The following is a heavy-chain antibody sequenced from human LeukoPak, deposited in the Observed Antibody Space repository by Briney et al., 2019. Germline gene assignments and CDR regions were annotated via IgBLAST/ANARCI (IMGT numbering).Heavy chain of an antibody. J-gene: IGHJ4*02. V-gene: IGHV3-9*01. CDR2: VSGNSGRI. CDR3: GKGYSSGWDGFDY. Sequence: GRSLRLSCAASGFTFDDYAMHWVRQAPGKGLEWVSGVSGNSGRIGYADSVKGRFTISRDNAKNSLYLQMNSLRAEDTALYYCGKGYSSGWDGFDYWGQGTLVTVSS. CDR1: GFTFDDYA. D-gene: IGHD6-19*01.